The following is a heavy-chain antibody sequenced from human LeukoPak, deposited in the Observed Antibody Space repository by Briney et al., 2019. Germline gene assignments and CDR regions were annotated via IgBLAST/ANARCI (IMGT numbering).Heavy chain of an antibody. V-gene: IGHV3-74*01. CDR3: AKDGAYCGGDCYSWVDY. CDR2: INSDGGTT. CDR1: GFTFGTYW. J-gene: IGHJ4*02. Sequence: GGSLRLSCGASGFTFGTYWMHWVRQAPGKGLVWVSGINSDGGTTTYADSVKGRFTISRDNSKNSLYLQMNSLTTEDTALYYCAKDGAYCGGDCYSWVDYWGQGTLVTVSS. D-gene: IGHD2-21*02.